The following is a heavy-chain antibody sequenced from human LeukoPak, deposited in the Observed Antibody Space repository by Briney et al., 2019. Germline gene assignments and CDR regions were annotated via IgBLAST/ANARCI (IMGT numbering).Heavy chain of an antibody. J-gene: IGHJ3*02. CDR3: ARLYGSGYDAFDT. CDR2: ITSGGLYT. D-gene: IGHD3-10*01. Sequence: PGGSLRLSCAASGFTFNTYGMNWVRQAPGRGLEWVSSITSGGLYTYYTDSVKGRFTISRDNAKSSLYLQMNSLRAEDTAVYYCARLYGSGYDAFDTWGQGTMVTVSS. CDR1: GFTFNTYG. V-gene: IGHV3-21*01.